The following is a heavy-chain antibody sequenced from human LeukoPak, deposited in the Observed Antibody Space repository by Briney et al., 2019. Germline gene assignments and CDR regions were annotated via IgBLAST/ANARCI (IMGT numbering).Heavy chain of an antibody. CDR2: MNPNSGNT. V-gene: IGHV1-8*01. D-gene: IGHD6-13*01. Sequence: ASVKLSCKASGYTFTSYDINWVRQANGQGLGWMGWMNPNSGNTGYAQKFQGRVTMTRNTSISTAYMELSSLRSEATAVYYCARVGIAAAGDFDYWGQGTLVTVSS. CDR3: ARVGIAAAGDFDY. J-gene: IGHJ4*02. CDR1: GYTFTSYD.